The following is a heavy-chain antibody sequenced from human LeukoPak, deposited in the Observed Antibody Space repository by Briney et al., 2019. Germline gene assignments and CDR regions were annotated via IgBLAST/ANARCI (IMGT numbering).Heavy chain of an antibody. CDR2: ISDTGGST. Sequence: GGSLRLSCAASGFTFSNHAMSWIRQAPGKGLEWVSAISDTGGSTYYADSVKGRFTISRDNSKNTLHLQMDSLRAEDTAVYYCARVRDVYGQFDYWGQGTLVTVSS. V-gene: IGHV3-23*01. CDR1: GFTFSNHA. CDR3: ARVRDVYGQFDY. D-gene: IGHD5/OR15-5a*01. J-gene: IGHJ4*02.